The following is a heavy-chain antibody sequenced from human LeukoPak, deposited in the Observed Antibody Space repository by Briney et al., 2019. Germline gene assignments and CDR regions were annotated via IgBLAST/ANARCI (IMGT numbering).Heavy chain of an antibody. Sequence: GGSLRLSCAASGFTLSSHGTHWVRQAPGKGLEWVAFSSHDGTNRYYADSMQGRFTISRDNSKNTLFLQMSSLEPEDTAVYYCAKGATVTGYYLDLWGQGTLVIISS. J-gene: IGHJ4*02. D-gene: IGHD4-17*01. V-gene: IGHV3-30*02. CDR1: GFTLSSHG. CDR3: AKGATVTGYYLDL. CDR2: SSHDGTNR.